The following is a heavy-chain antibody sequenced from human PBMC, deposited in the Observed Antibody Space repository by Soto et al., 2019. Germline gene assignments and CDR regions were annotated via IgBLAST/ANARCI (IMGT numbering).Heavy chain of an antibody. Sequence: QLQLVQSGAEVKKPGSSVNVSCQASGGTFTTYAVGWVRQAPGEGPDWMGRIIPMLGTVRYAQKFQGRVTITAGESTDTAYTELTSLTSEDTAVYYCARDRGGSYPQFALWGKGTLVTVSS. D-gene: IGHD1-26*01. V-gene: IGHV1-69*11. CDR2: IIPMLGTV. J-gene: IGHJ4*02. CDR3: ARDRGGSYPQFAL. CDR1: GGTFTTYA.